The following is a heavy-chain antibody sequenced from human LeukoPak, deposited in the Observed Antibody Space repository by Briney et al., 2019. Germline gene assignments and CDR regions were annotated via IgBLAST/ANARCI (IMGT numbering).Heavy chain of an antibody. V-gene: IGHV4-4*07. CDR2: IYASGST. Sequence: PSETLSLTCTVSGGSISSYYWSWIRQPAGKGLEWIGRIYASGSTNYSPSLKSRVTMSVDTSKNQFSLKLSSVTAADTAVYYCAVSMVRGVSGMDVWGPGTQVTGSS. D-gene: IGHD3-10*01. CDR1: GGSISSYY. CDR3: AVSMVRGVSGMDV. J-gene: IGHJ6*02.